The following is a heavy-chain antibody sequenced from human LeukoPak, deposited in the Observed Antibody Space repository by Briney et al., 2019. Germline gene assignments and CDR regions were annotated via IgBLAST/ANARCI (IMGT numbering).Heavy chain of an antibody. V-gene: IGHV1-8*01. CDR3: ARVGGSRYYYGMDV. J-gene: IGHJ6*02. D-gene: IGHD3-16*01. CDR1: GYTFTSYD. CDR2: MNPNSGNT. Sequence: ASVKVSCKASGYTFTSYDINWVRQATGQGLEWMGWMNPNSGNTGYAQKFQGRVTMTRNTSISTAYMELSSLRSEDTAVYYCARVGGSRYYYGMDVWGQGTTVTVSS.